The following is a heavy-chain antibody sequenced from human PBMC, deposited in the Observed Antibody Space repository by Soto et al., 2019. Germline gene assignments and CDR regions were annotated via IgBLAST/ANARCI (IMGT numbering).Heavy chain of an antibody. V-gene: IGHV1-69*01. CDR3: ARGDPYLGV. D-gene: IGHD3-16*01. CDR2: IIPIFGST. J-gene: IGHJ6*02. Sequence: QVQLVQSGAEVKKPGSSVKVSCKASRDTFSNYAINWVRQAPGQGLEWMGGIIPIFGSTKYAEKFQGRVTIIADESTSTAYMELSSLRFEDTAVYYCARGDPYLGVWGQGTTVTVSS. CDR1: RDTFSNYA.